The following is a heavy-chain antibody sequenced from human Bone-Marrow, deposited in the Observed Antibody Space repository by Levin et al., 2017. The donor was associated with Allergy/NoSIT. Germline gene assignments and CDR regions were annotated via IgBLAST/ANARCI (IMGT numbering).Heavy chain of an antibody. J-gene: IGHJ4*02. Sequence: PSETLSLTCTVSGGSISSSSYYWGWIRQPPGKGLEWIGSIYYSGSTYYNPSLKSRVTISVDTSRNQFSLKLSSVTAADTAVYYCARHQYSGYDNPFDYWGQGTLVTVSS. CDR3: ARHQYSGYDNPFDY. CDR2: IYYSGST. V-gene: IGHV4-39*01. D-gene: IGHD5-12*01. CDR1: GGSISSSSYY.